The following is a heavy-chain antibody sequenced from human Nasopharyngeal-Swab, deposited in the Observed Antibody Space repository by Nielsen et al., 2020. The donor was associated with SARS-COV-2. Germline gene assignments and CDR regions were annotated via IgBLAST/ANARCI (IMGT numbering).Heavy chain of an antibody. CDR1: GFIVSSTY. Sequence: GSLRLSCAVSGFIVSSTYMSWVRQAPGKGLEWIGWIHYTGITNYNASFKSRVTISVDTSNNQFSLKLNSVTAADTAVYYCVRDPDHDSSGSTLGYWGQGTLVTVSS. D-gene: IGHD3-22*01. J-gene: IGHJ4*02. CDR2: IHYTGIT. V-gene: IGHV4-59*02. CDR3: VRDPDHDSSGSTLGY.